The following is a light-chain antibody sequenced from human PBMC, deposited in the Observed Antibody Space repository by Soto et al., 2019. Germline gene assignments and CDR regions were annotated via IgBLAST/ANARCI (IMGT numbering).Light chain of an antibody. CDR2: DSD. CDR1: SSNIGTNH. Sequence: QSVLTQPPSVSAAPGQKVTISCSGSSSNIGTNHVSWYQQFPEAAPKLLIHDSDKRPSDIPDRFSGSKSATSATLGITGLQTGDEADYYCGTWDGSLRAVVFGGGTQLTVL. J-gene: IGLJ2*01. V-gene: IGLV1-51*01. CDR3: GTWDGSLRAVV.